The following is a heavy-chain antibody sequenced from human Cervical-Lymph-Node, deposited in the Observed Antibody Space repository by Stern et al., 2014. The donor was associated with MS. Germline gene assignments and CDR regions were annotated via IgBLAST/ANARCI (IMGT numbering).Heavy chain of an antibody. J-gene: IGHJ6*02. D-gene: IGHD5-18*01. V-gene: IGHV1-18*01. CDR1: GDTFGTYG. CDR3: AIMGTNGIDV. Sequence: MQLVESGTDVKKPGASVKVSCKASGDTFGTYGVNWVRQAPGQRLEWLGWISGYKGNTNYAQRLQGRVTLTTDTSTTTAYMELRSLRSDDTAVYYCAIMGTNGIDVWGQGTTVTVSS. CDR2: ISGYKGNT.